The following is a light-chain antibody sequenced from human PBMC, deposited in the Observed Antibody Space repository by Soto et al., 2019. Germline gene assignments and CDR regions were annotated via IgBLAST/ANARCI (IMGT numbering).Light chain of an antibody. CDR2: LERSGSY. J-gene: IGLJ2*01. Sequence: QLVLTQSSSASASLGSSVKLTCTLSSGHSSYTIAWHHQQPGKAPRYLMKLERSGSYNKGSGVPDRFSGSSSGADRYLTISNLQSEDEADYYCETWDSNTFVVFGGGTQLTVL. CDR1: SGHSSYT. V-gene: IGLV4-60*03. CDR3: ETWDSNTFVV.